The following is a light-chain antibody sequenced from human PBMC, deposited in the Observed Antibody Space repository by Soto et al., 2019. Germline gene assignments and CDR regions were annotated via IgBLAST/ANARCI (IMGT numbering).Light chain of an antibody. Sequence: QSVLTQSSSACASLGSSVKLTCTLSSGHSSYIIAWHQQQPGKAPRYLMKLEGSGSYNKGSGVPDRFSGSSSGADRYLTISNLQFEDEANYYCETWDSNTRVFGGGTKLTVL. J-gene: IGLJ2*01. V-gene: IGLV4-60*02. CDR3: ETWDSNTRV. CDR1: SGHSSYI. CDR2: LEGSGSY.